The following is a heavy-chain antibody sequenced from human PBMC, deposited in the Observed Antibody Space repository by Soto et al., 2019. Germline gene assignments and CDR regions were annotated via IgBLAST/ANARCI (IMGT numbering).Heavy chain of an antibody. V-gene: IGHV1-24*01. CDR1: GGTFSSYT. D-gene: IGHD1-1*01. J-gene: IGHJ4*02. Sequence: ASVKVSCKASGGTFSSYTISWVRQAPGQGLEWMGGFDPEDGETIYAQKFQGRVTMTEDTSTDTAYMELSSLRSEDTAVYYCATLEPNFDYWGQGTLVTVSS. CDR2: FDPEDGET. CDR3: ATLEPNFDY.